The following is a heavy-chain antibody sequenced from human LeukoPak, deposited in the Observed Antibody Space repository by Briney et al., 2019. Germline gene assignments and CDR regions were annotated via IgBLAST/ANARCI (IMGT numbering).Heavy chain of an antibody. CDR1: GYTFTSYA. CDR3: ARGGEMATQLFFYLDY. D-gene: IGHD5-24*01. V-gene: IGHV1-3*03. J-gene: IGHJ4*02. Sequence: ASVKVSCKASGYTFTSYAMHWVRQAPGQRLEWMGWINAGNDNTKYSQEFQGRVTITRDTSASTAYMELSSLRSEDMAVYYCARGGEMATQLFFYLDYWGQGTLVTVSS. CDR2: INAGNDNT.